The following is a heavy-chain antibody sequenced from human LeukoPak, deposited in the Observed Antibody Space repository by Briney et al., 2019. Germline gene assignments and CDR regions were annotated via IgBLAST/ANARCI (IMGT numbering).Heavy chain of an antibody. CDR3: ARIEFDDPSYSYCIDV. J-gene: IGHJ6*03. CDR1: GFTFSNYW. V-gene: IGHV3-7*01. D-gene: IGHD3-10*01. CDR2: IRRDGDET. Sequence: GRSLRLSCAASGFTFSNYWMTWVRQAPGKGLEWVANIRRDGDETYYVASVRGRFIISRDNAKNSLHLQMNSLRVEDTAVYFCARIEFDDPSYSYCIDVWGNGTTVTVSS.